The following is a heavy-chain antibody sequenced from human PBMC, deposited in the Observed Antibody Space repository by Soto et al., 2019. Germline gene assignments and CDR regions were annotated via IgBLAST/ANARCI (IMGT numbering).Heavy chain of an antibody. V-gene: IGHV3-30*09. CDR2: ISENGDRQ. Sequence: GGSLRLSCTASGLTFSASTFHWVRQAPGKGLQWVAVISENGDRQYSTESVRGRFVISRDSSKNTLYLQMNSLRPEDTGVYFCARRLAPTISALGYWGQGALVTVSS. J-gene: IGHJ4*02. D-gene: IGHD1-26*01. CDR1: GLTFSAST. CDR3: ARRLAPTISALGY.